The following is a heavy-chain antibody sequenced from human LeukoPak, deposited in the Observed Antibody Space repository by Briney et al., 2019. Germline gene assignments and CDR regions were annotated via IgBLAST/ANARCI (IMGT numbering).Heavy chain of an antibody. CDR2: IYPGDSDT. CDR3: TRLGYCGGDCYLIRYYYYYMDV. V-gene: IGHV5-51*01. J-gene: IGHJ6*03. Sequence: GESLKISCKGSGYSFTSYWIGWVRQMPGKGLEWMGIIYPGDSDTRYSPSFQGQVTISADKSISTAYLQWSSLKAPDTAMYYCTRLGYCGGDCYLIRYYYYYMDVWGKGTTVTVSS. CDR1: GYSFTSYW. D-gene: IGHD2-21*02.